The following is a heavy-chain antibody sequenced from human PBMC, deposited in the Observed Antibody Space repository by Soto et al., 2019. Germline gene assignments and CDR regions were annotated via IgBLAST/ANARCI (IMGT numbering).Heavy chain of an antibody. CDR2: IYYSGST. CDR3: TRQAGLRYPFDP. Sequence: SETLSLTCTVSGGSISNYYWSWIRQPPGKGLEWIGYIYYSGSTNYNPSLKSRVTISVDTSKNQFSLKLSSVTAADTAMYYCTRQAGLRYPFDPWGQGTLVTVSS. D-gene: IGHD5-12*01. V-gene: IGHV4-59*01. CDR1: GGSISNYY. J-gene: IGHJ5*02.